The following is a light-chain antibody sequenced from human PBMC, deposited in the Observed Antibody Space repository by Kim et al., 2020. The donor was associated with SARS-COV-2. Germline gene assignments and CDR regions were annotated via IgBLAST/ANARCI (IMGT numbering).Light chain of an antibody. V-gene: IGKV1-5*03. J-gene: IGKJ4*01. Sequence: DIRMTQSPSTLSASVGDRVTITCRASQSISDWVAWYQQKPGKAPSLLIYRTSTPETGVPSRFSGSGSGSEFTLTISSLQPDDFGSYYCQHFNSVGGVTKVDIK. CDR3: QHFNS. CDR1: QSISDW. CDR2: RTS.